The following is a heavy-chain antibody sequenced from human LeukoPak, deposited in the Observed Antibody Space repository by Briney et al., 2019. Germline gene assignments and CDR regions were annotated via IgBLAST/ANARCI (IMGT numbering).Heavy chain of an antibody. V-gene: IGHV1-69*13. D-gene: IGHD3-16*01. CDR2: IIPIFGTA. J-gene: IGHJ4*02. CDR3: AREGRRGEIDY. CDR1: GGTFSSYA. Sequence: ASVKVTCKASGGTFSSYAISWVRQAPGQGLEWMGGIIPIFGTANYARKFQCRVTITADESTSTAYMELSRLRSPDTTVHYIAREGRRGEIDYWGQGTLVTVYS.